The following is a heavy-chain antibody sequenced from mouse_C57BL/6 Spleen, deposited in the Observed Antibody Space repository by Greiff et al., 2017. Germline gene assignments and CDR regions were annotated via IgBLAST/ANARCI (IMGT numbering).Heavy chain of an antibody. V-gene: IGHV1-63*01. CDR2: IYPGGGYT. CDR1: GYTFTNYW. CDR3: ARLGEGHYFDV. D-gene: IGHD4-1*01. J-gene: IGHJ2*01. Sequence: VQLQQSGAELVRPGTSVKMSCKASGYTFTNYWIGWAKQRPGHGLEWIGDIYPGGGYTNYNEKFKGKGTLTADKSSNTDYTRFSRLTSEDSASYYRARLGEGHYFDVWGTGTTLTVSS.